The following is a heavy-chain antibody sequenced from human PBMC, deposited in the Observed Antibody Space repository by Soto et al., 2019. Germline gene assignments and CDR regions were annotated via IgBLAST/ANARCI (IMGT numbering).Heavy chain of an antibody. J-gene: IGHJ6*02. CDR3: ARAYSGRLPRRADYYYAMDV. CDR1: GFSFRDYD. Sequence: EVQLVESGGGSVQPGESLRLSCAASGFSFRDYDMHWVRQRKGKGLEWVSALGAARDPYYVGSVKGRFSVSSDNSQHSLFLQMNTLRVDDTAVYFCARAYSGRLPRRADYYYAMDVSGRGTTVTVSS. V-gene: IGHV3-13*05. D-gene: IGHD2-15*01. CDR2: LGAARDP.